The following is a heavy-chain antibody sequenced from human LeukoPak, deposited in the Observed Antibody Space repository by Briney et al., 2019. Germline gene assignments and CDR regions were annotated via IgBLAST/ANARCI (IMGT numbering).Heavy chain of an antibody. Sequence: ASVKVSCKASGGTFSSYAISWVRQAPGQGLEWMGGIIPIFGTANYEQKFQGRVTITTDESTSTTYMELSSLRSEDTAVYYYASGVAAAPPSIYYYYYMDVWGKGTTVTVSS. CDR3: ASGVAAAPPSIYYYYYMDV. CDR1: GGTFSSYA. CDR2: IIPIFGTA. D-gene: IGHD6-13*01. J-gene: IGHJ6*03. V-gene: IGHV1-69*05.